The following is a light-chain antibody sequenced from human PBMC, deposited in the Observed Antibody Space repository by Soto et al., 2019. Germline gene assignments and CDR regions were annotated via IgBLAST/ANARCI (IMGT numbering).Light chain of an antibody. CDR2: GAS. CDR3: QQYGNPPPYS. Sequence: EIVLTQSPGTLSLSPGERATLSSRASQSVSRSLLAWYQQKPGQAPSLLIYGASTRATGIADRFSGSGSGTDFTLTISRLEPEDFAVYYCQQYGNPPPYSFGQGTKLEIK. CDR1: QSVSRSL. V-gene: IGKV3-20*01. J-gene: IGKJ2*03.